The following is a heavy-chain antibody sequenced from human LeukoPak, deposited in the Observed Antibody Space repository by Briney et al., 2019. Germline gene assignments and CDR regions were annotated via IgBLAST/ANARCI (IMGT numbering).Heavy chain of an antibody. CDR2: IYYSGST. CDR1: GGSISSSSYY. Sequence: PSETLSLTCTVSGGSISSSSYYWGWIRQPPGKGLEWIGSIYYSGSTYYNPSLKSRVTISVDTSKNQFSLKLSSVTAADTAVYYCARLGSTVVTPSDYRGQGTLVTVSS. CDR3: ARLGSTVVTPSDY. D-gene: IGHD4-17*01. J-gene: IGHJ4*02. V-gene: IGHV4-39*01.